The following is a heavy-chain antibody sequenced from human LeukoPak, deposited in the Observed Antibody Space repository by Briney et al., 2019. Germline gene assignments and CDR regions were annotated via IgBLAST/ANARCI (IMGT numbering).Heavy chain of an antibody. V-gene: IGHV4-4*09. D-gene: IGHD2-21*01. CDR2: IFTSGWT. J-gene: IGHJ5*02. Sequence: SETLSLTCTVSGGSISSYYWSWVRQSPGKGLEWIGYIFTSGWTNYNPSLKSRVTMSVDTSKNQLSMELRFLTAADTAVYYCATSHDVKTAPYDLWGQGTLVTVSS. CDR1: GGSISSYY. CDR3: ATSHDVKTAPYDL.